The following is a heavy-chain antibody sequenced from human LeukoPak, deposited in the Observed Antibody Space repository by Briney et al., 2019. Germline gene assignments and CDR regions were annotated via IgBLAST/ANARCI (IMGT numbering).Heavy chain of an antibody. CDR2: ISYDGSNK. Sequence: GGSLRLSCAASGFNFSSYGMHWVRQAPGKGLEWVAVISYDGSNKYYADSVKGRFTISRDNSKNTLYLQMNSLRAEDTAVYYCAKDLYYYGSGTFDYWGQGTLVTVSS. J-gene: IGHJ4*02. D-gene: IGHD3-10*01. V-gene: IGHV3-30*18. CDR1: GFNFSSYG. CDR3: AKDLYYYGSGTFDY.